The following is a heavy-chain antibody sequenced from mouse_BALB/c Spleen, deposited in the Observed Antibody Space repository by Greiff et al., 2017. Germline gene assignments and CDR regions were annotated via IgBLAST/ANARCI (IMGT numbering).Heavy chain of an antibody. CDR3: ARVLRLPGYYYAMDY. V-gene: IGHV3-2*02. Sequence: EVQLQQSGPGLVKPSQSLSLTCTVTGYSITSDYAWNWIRQFPGNKLEWMGYISYSGSTSYNPSLKSRISITRDTSKTQFFLQLNSVTTEDTATYYCARVLRLPGYYYAMDYWGQGTSVTVSS. J-gene: IGHJ4*01. CDR1: GYSITSDYA. D-gene: IGHD1-2*01. CDR2: ISYSGST.